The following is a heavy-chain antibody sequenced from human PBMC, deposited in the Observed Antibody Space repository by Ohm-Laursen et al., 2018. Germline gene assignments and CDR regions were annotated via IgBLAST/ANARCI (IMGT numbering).Heavy chain of an antibody. V-gene: IGHV4-31*01. CDR1: GGSISSAGYY. D-gene: IGHD2-2*01. J-gene: IGHJ4*02. CDR3: AGGYQLPYY. CDR2: IDYSGST. Sequence: TLSLTCTVSGGSISSAGYYWSWIRQHPGKGLEWIGYIDYSGSTYYNPSLRSLVTISLDTSKNQFSLSLTSVMAADTAIYFCAGGYQLPYYWGQGSLVTVSS.